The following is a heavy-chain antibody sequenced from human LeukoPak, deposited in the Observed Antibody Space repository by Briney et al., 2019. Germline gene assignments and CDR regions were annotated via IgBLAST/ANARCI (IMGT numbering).Heavy chain of an antibody. Sequence: GGSLRLSCAASGSTFSDYAMHWVRQAPGKGLEWVALISYDGTNKYYADSVKGRFTISRDNAKNPLYLQMNSLRAEDTAVYYCARDSRWFGELRRAMDVWGKGTTVTVSS. D-gene: IGHD3-10*01. CDR1: GSTFSDYA. CDR3: ARDSRWFGELRRAMDV. J-gene: IGHJ6*03. CDR2: ISYDGTNK. V-gene: IGHV3-30-3*01.